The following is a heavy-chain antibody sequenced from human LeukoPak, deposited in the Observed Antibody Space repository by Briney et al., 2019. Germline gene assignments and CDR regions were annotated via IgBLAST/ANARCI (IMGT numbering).Heavy chain of an antibody. Sequence: PGGSLRLSCAASGFTFSSYAMSWVRQAPGKGLEFVSAIISNGGSTHYADSVKGRFTISRDNSQNTLYLQMGSLRAEDMAVYYCARITMGATIANFYYYYMDVWGKGTTVTVSS. CDR1: GFTFSSYA. D-gene: IGHD3-3*01. CDR3: ARITMGATIANFYYYYMDV. J-gene: IGHJ6*03. CDR2: IISNGGST. V-gene: IGHV3-64*02.